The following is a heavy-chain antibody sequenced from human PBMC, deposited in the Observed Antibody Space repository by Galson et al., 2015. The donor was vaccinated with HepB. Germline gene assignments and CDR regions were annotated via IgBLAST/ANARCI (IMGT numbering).Heavy chain of an antibody. J-gene: IGHJ6*03. Sequence: SLRLSCAASGSTFSTFAMSWVRQAPGKGLEWVSTISAGRGGSTDYADSVKGRFTISRDNSKNTLFPQMNSLRAEDTAVYYCAKNYYMDVWCKGTTVTVSS. CDR2: ISAGRGGST. CDR3: AKNYYMDV. V-gene: IGHV3-23*01. CDR1: GSTFSTFA.